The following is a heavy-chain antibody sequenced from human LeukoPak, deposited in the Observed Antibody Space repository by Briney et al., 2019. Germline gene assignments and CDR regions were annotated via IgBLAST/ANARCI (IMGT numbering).Heavy chain of an antibody. J-gene: IGHJ4*02. CDR3: ARGRRLSYTAMATDY. D-gene: IGHD5-18*01. CDR1: GGSFSGYY. Sequence: SETLSLTCAVYGGSFSGYYWSWIRQPPGKGLERIGEINHSGSTNYNPSLKSRVTISVDTSKNQFSLKLSSVTAADTAVYYCARGRRLSYTAMATDYWGQGTLVTVSS. V-gene: IGHV4-34*01. CDR2: INHSGST.